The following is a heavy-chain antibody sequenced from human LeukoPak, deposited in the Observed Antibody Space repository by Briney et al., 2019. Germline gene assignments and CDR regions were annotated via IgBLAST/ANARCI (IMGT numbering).Heavy chain of an antibody. CDR2: INPNSGGT. CDR1: GYTFTGYY. Sequence: ASVKVSCKASGYTFTGYYMHWVRQAPGQGLEWMGWINPNSGGTNYAQKSQGRVTMTRDTSISTAYMELSRLRSDDTAVYYCAREYYYDSSPTSPGAFDIWGQGTMVTVSS. J-gene: IGHJ3*02. V-gene: IGHV1-2*02. D-gene: IGHD3-22*01. CDR3: AREYYYDSSPTSPGAFDI.